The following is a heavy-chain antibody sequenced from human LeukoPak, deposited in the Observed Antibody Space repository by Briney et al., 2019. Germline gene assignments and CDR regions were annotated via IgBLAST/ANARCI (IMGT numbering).Heavy chain of an antibody. V-gene: IGHV3-53*01. Sequence: GGSLRLSCAASGFTVRNYCMSWVRQAPGKGLEWVAVIYGNGSTYYADSVKGRFTISSDNLKNTLSLQMDSLRAADTAMYYCARGSPVASGRYSIYSSWGQGTLVTVSP. J-gene: IGHJ5*02. D-gene: IGHD3-10*01. CDR1: GFTVRNYC. CDR2: IYGNGST. CDR3: ARGSPVASGRYSIYSS.